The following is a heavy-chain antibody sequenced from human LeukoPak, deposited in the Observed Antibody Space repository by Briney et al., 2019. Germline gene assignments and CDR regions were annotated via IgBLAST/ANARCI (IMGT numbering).Heavy chain of an antibody. D-gene: IGHD6-13*01. Sequence: SVKVSCKASGGTFSSYAISWVRQAPGQGLEWMGGIIPIFGTANYALKFQGRVTITADESTSTAYMELSSLRSEDTAVYYCARGQHSSSWGMVGLYYYYGMDVWGKGTTVTVSS. CDR3: ARGQHSSSWGMVGLYYYYGMDV. V-gene: IGHV1-69*13. CDR2: IIPIFGTA. J-gene: IGHJ6*04. CDR1: GGTFSSYA.